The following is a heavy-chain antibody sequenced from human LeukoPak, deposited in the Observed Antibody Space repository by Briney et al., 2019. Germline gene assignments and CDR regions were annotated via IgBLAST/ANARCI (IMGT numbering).Heavy chain of an antibody. CDR3: ARDPDTAMVYYYYGMDV. V-gene: IGHV3-30*04. D-gene: IGHD5-18*01. Sequence: PGRSLRLSCAASGFTFSSYAMHWVRQAPGKGLEGVAVISYDGSNKYYADSVKGRFTISRDNSKNTLYLQMNSLRAEDTAVYYCARDPDTAMVYYYYGMDVWGKGTTVTVSS. CDR1: GFTFSSYA. CDR2: ISYDGSNK. J-gene: IGHJ6*04.